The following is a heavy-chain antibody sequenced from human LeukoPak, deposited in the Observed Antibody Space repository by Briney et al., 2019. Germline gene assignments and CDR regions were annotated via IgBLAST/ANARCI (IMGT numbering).Heavy chain of an antibody. CDR3: ARGPPLAYYGTGSYYFSYY. CDR1: GGTFGGYV. CDR2: VNHSGST. J-gene: IGHJ4*02. D-gene: IGHD3-10*01. Sequence: PSETPADTCTADGGTFGGYVWSGIRQPPGEGLEWIGEVNHSGSTNYNPSLKSRVTISVDTSRTQFSLNLRSVTAADTAVYYCARGPPLAYYGTGSYYFSYYWGQGILVTVSP. V-gene: IGHV4-34*01.